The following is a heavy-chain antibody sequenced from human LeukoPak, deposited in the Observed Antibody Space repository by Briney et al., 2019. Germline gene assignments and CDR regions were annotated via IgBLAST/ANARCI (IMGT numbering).Heavy chain of an antibody. Sequence: ASVKVSCKASGYTFTSYGISWVRQAPGQGLEWMGWISAYNGNTNYAQKLQGRVTMTTDTSTSTAYMELSSLRSEDTAVYYCARDRWAFSLRYFDWSHAFDIWGQGTMVTVSS. CDR2: ISAYNGNT. CDR3: ARDRWAFSLRYFDWSHAFDI. D-gene: IGHD3-9*01. V-gene: IGHV1-18*01. CDR1: GYTFTSYG. J-gene: IGHJ3*02.